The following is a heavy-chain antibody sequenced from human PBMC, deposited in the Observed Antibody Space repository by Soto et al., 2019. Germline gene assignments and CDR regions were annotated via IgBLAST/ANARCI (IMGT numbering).Heavy chain of an antibody. Sequence: QVQLGQSGSEVNKPGSSVTVSCKVSGSTFSTSAVSWVRQAHGQGLEWMGGIIPGFRAPDYAQKFQGRVTITADESARTAFRELTGLGFEDPAVDYCARDKDRLQLGGNHYYITDVWGQGTTVTVSS. D-gene: IGHD1-1*01. CDR3: ARDKDRLQLGGNHYYITDV. CDR1: GSTFSTSA. V-gene: IGHV1-69*12. J-gene: IGHJ6*02. CDR2: IIPGFRAP.